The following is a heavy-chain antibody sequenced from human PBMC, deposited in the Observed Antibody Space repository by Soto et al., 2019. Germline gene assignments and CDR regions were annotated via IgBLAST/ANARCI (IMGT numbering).Heavy chain of an antibody. D-gene: IGHD3-3*01. CDR2: IKQDGSDK. CDR1: GFTFSTFR. V-gene: IGHV3-7*01. CDR3: ARGIDDFWRGYPRPLDY. Sequence: GGSLRLSCAASGFTFSTFRMSWVRQAPGKGLEWVANIKQDGSDKDYLDSVKGRFTISRDNAKKSLYLQMNSLRAEDTAVYYCARGIDDFWRGYPRPLDYWGQGTLVTVSS. J-gene: IGHJ4*02.